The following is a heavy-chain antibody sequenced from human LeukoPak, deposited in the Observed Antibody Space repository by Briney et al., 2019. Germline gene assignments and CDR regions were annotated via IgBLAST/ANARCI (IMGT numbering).Heavy chain of an antibody. V-gene: IGHV3-21*01. CDR3: ARDPGTRITMVRGVIVGKDSYYYMDV. CDR1: GFTFSSYS. D-gene: IGHD3-10*01. CDR2: ISSTSSYI. J-gene: IGHJ6*03. Sequence: TGGSLRLSCAASGFTFSSYSMNWVRQAPGKGLEWVSSISSTSSYIYYAASVKGRFTISRDNAKSSLYLQMNSLRAEDTAVYYCARDPGTRITMVRGVIVGKDSYYYMDVWGKGTTVTISS.